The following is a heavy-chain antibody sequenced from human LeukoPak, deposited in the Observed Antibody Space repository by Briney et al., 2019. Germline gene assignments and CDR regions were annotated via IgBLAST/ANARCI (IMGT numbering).Heavy chain of an antibody. CDR1: GGSFSGYY. CDR3: ATAADTAMAYDY. Sequence: PSETLSLTCAVYGGSFSGYYWSWIRQPPGKGLEWIGEINHSGSTNYNPSLKSRVTISVDTSKNQFSLKLSSVTAADTAVYYCATAADTAMAYDYWGQGTLVTVSS. D-gene: IGHD5-18*01. CDR2: INHSGST. V-gene: IGHV4-34*01. J-gene: IGHJ4*02.